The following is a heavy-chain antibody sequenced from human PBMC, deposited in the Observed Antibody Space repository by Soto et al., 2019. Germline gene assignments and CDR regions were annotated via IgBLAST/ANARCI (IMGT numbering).Heavy chain of an antibody. Sequence: EAQLVESGGGLVQPGRSLRLSCVASGFTFDDYAIHWVRQAPGKGLEWVSGISWNGAATGYADSVKGRFTISRDNAKNSLYLQMGGLRSEDTAIYYCANLPLYGSGFDCWGQGTLVTVSS. CDR1: GFTFDDYA. D-gene: IGHD3-10*01. CDR2: ISWNGAAT. J-gene: IGHJ4*02. CDR3: ANLPLYGSGFDC. V-gene: IGHV3-9*01.